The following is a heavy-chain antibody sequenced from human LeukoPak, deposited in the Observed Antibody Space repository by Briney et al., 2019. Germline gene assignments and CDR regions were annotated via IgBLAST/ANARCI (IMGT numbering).Heavy chain of an antibody. J-gene: IGHJ4*02. Sequence: SETLSLTCTVSGGSISTYYWNWIRQPPGKGLEWIGYIYYSGSTNYNPSLMGRITISVDTSKNQFSLKLSSLTDADTAVYYCASSAYYGDSSFDYWGQGTLVTVSS. V-gene: IGHV4-59*01. CDR3: ASSAYYGDSSFDY. CDR1: GGSISTYY. D-gene: IGHD4-17*01. CDR2: IYYSGST.